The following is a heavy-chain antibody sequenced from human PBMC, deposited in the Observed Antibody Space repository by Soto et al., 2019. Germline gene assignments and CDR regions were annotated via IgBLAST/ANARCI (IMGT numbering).Heavy chain of an antibody. D-gene: IGHD1-26*01. CDR2: INPASGHT. CDR1: GYTFTTYA. J-gene: IGHJ6*02. CDR3: GRSVVGATGEILYNAMDV. V-gene: IGHV1-3*01. Sequence: SVKVSCKASGYTFTTYALHWVRQAPGQRPEWMGWINPASGHTKYSKKFQDRVTITRDTSASTGYMELSSLRSEDTAVYYCGRSVVGATGEILYNAMDVWGQGTTVTVS.